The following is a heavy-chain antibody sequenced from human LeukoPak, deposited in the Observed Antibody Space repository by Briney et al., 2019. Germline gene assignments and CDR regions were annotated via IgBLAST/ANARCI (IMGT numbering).Heavy chain of an antibody. V-gene: IGHV4-39*07. J-gene: IGHJ4*02. Sequence: PSETLSLTCTVSGGSISSSSYYWGWIRQPPGKGLEWIGSIYYSGSTYYNPSLKSRVTISVDTSKNQFSLKLSSVTAADTAVYYCARDQESYGDPIPFDYWGQGTLVTVSS. CDR1: GGSISSSSYY. D-gene: IGHD2-21*02. CDR3: ARDQESYGDPIPFDY. CDR2: IYYSGST.